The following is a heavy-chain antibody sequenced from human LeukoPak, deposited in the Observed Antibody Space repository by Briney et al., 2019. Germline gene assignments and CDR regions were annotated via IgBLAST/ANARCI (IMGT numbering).Heavy chain of an antibody. CDR1: GYSFTSYW. D-gene: IGHD2-2*01. J-gene: IGHJ3*02. CDR3: ARSSSTSCYGGFTGSRDAFDI. CDR2: IYPGDSDT. Sequence: GESLKVSCKGSGYSFTSYWIGWVRQMPGKGLEWMGIIYPGDSDTRYSPSFQGQVTISADKSISTAYLQWSSLKASDTAMYYCARSSSTSCYGGFTGSRDAFDIWGQGTMVTVSS. V-gene: IGHV5-51*01.